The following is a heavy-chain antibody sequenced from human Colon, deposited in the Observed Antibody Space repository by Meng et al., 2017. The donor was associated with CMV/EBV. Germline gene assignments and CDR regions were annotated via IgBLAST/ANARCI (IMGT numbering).Heavy chain of an antibody. D-gene: IGHD3-16*01. Sequence: GESLKISCAASGFTFSNSWMHWVRQGPGKGLVWVSRINGDGSSTSYADSVKGRFTISRDNAKNTLFLQMNSLRTEDTAVYYCALRLRNSDGMDVWGQGTPVTVSS. CDR3: ALRLRNSDGMDV. J-gene: IGHJ6*02. V-gene: IGHV3-74*01. CDR2: INGDGSST. CDR1: GFTFSNSW.